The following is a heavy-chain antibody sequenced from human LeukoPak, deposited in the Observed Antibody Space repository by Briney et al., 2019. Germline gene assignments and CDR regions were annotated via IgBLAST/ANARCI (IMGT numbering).Heavy chain of an antibody. D-gene: IGHD4-17*01. CDR3: ARDSTGYGDYPRVDAFDI. CDR2: ISSGSSAI. V-gene: IGHV3-48*01. CDR1: GFTFGTNS. Sequence: QPGGSLRLSCAASGFTFGTNSMNWVRQAPGKGLEWVSYISSGSSAIYYADSVKGRFTISRDNAKNSLYLQMNSLRAEDTAVYYCARDSTGYGDYPRVDAFDIWGQGTMVTVSS. J-gene: IGHJ3*02.